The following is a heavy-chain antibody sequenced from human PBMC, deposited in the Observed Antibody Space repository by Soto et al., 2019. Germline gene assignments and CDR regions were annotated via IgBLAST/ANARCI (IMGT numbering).Heavy chain of an antibody. Sequence: SETLSLTCTVSGGSISSSSYYWGWIRQPPGKGLEWIGSIHYSGSTYYNPSLKSRVTISVDTSKNQFSLKLSSVTAADTAVYYCASYCSSTSCPLALYYYYGMDVWGQGTTVTVSS. CDR2: IHYSGST. CDR3: ASYCSSTSCPLALYYYYGMDV. D-gene: IGHD2-2*01. J-gene: IGHJ6*02. V-gene: IGHV4-39*01. CDR1: GGSISSSSYY.